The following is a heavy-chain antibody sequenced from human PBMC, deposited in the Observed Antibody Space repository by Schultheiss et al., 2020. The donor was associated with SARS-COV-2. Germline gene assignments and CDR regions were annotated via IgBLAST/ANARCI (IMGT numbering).Heavy chain of an antibody. D-gene: IGHD3-3*01. CDR3: AKGGDDLWGGPYYHMDV. J-gene: IGHJ6*03. V-gene: IGHV3-21*05. Sequence: GGSLRLSCAASGFTFSSYAMSWVRQAPGKGLEWVSYISSSSSYIYYADSVKGRFTISRDNSKNTLYLQMNSLRAEDTAVYYCAKGGDDLWGGPYYHMDVSCKRTTVTVSS. CDR2: ISSSSSYI. CDR1: GFTFSSYA.